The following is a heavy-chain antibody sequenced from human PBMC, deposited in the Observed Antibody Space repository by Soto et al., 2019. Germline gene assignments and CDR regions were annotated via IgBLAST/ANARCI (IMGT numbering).Heavy chain of an antibody. CDR1: GGSFSGHY. D-gene: IGHD3-10*01. J-gene: IGHJ5*02. V-gene: IGHV4-34*01. CDR2: INHSGST. CDR3: ARHPHLLRGSGSYLRLSWFDP. Sequence: SETMSRTCTVYGGSFSGHYWSCIHHLTVPGMEWIGEINHSGSTNYNPSLKSRVTISVDTSKNQFSLKLSSVTAADTAVYYCARHPHLLRGSGSYLRLSWFDPWGQGTLVIVS.